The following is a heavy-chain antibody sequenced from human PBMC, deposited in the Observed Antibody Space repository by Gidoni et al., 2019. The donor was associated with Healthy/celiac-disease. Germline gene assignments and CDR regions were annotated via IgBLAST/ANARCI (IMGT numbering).Heavy chain of an antibody. Sequence: QLVPSGAEVKKPGYSVKVGCKSCGRTFSNYAISWVRQAPGQGLELMGGIIPIFGTANYAQKFQGRVTITADESTRTGYMELSSLRSEDTAVYYCARDIGHFGWLYWAFDIWGQGTMVTVSS. D-gene: IGHD3-9*01. CDR2: IIPIFGTA. CDR1: GRTFSNYA. CDR3: ARDIGHFGWLYWAFDI. V-gene: IGHV1-69*12. J-gene: IGHJ3*02.